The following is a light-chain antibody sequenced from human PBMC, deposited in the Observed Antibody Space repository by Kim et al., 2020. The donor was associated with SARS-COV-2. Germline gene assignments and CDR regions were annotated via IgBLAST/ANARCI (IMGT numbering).Light chain of an antibody. CDR2: GAS. V-gene: IGKV3-20*01. J-gene: IGKJ2*01. CDR1: QSVSGSY. CDR3: QQYGSSPRT. Sequence: LSPGGRATLSCRASQSVSGSYLVWYQQKPGQAPRLLIYGASSRATGIPDRFSGSGSGTDFTLTISRLEPEDSAVYYCQQYGSSPRTFGQGTKLEI.